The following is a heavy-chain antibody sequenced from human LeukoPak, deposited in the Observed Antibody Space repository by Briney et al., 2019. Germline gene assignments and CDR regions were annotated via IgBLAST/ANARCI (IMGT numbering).Heavy chain of an antibody. CDR2: ISGSGGST. Sequence: GGSLRLSCAASGFTVSSNYMSWVRQAPEKGLEWVSAISGSGGSTYYADSVKGRFIISRDNSKNTLYLQMNSLRAEDTAVYYCANDGAYYDSSTDAFDIWGQGTMVTVSS. D-gene: IGHD3-22*01. CDR1: GFTVSSNY. CDR3: ANDGAYYDSSTDAFDI. J-gene: IGHJ3*02. V-gene: IGHV3-23*01.